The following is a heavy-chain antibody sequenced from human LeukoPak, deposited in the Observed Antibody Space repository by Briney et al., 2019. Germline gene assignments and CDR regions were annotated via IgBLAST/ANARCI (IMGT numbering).Heavy chain of an antibody. CDR2: IYHSGST. D-gene: IGHD6-13*01. V-gene: IGHV4-38-2*02. J-gene: IGHJ6*03. CDR3: ARTTEAHSWRTRYYDYYMDV. CDR1: GYSISSGYY. Sequence: SETLSLTCTVSGYSISSGYYWGWIRQPPGKGLEWIGSIYHSGSTYYNPSLKSRVTISVDTSKNQFSLKLSSVTAADTAVYYCARTTEAHSWRTRYYDYYMDVWGKGTTVTVSS.